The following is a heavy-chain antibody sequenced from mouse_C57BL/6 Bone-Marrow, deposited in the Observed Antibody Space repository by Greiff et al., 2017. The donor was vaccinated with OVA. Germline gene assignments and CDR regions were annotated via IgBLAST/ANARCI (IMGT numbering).Heavy chain of an antibody. Sequence: EVQLVESEGGLVQPGRSMKLSCTASGFTFSDYYMAWVRQVPEKGLEWVANINYDGSSTYYLDSLKSRFIISRDNAKNILYLQMSSLKSEDTATYYCASFDGYWGFAYWGQGTLVTVSA. CDR3: ASFDGYWGFAY. V-gene: IGHV5-16*01. CDR2: INYDGSST. J-gene: IGHJ3*01. D-gene: IGHD2-3*01. CDR1: GFTFSDYY.